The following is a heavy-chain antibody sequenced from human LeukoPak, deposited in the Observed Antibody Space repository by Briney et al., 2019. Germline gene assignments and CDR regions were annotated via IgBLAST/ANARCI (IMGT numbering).Heavy chain of an antibody. CDR2: ISGSGGST. CDR3: AKGGYDFWSGYYTFGDY. Sequence: GGSLRPSCAASGFTFSSYAMSWVRQAPGKGLEWVSAISGSGGSTYYADSVKGRFTISRDNSKNTLYLQMNSLRAEDTAVYYCAKGGYDFWSGYYTFGDYWGQGTLVTVSS. D-gene: IGHD3-3*01. CDR1: GFTFSSYA. J-gene: IGHJ4*02. V-gene: IGHV3-23*01.